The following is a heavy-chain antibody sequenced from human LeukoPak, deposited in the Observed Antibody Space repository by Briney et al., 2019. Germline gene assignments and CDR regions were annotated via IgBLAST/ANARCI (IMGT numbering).Heavy chain of an antibody. CDR3: ARGSTTVVTLFDY. Sequence: SETLSLTCAVYGGSFSGYYWSWIRQPPAKGLEWIGEINHSGSTNYNPSLKSRVTISVDTSKNQFSLKLSSVTAADTAVYYCARGSTTVVTLFDYWGQGTLVTVSS. CDR1: GGSFSGYY. D-gene: IGHD4-23*01. V-gene: IGHV4-34*01. J-gene: IGHJ4*02. CDR2: INHSGST.